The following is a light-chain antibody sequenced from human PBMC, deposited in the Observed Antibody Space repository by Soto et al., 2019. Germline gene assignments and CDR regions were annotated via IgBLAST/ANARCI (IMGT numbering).Light chain of an antibody. V-gene: IGKV1-27*01. J-gene: IGKJ4*01. CDR1: QAINNY. Sequence: DIPMTQSPSSLYASVGDRVTITCRASQAINNYLAGYQQKPWKVPTLLISAASTLQSGVPSRFSGSGSGTDFTLTISSLQPEDVATYFCQKFNAVPTFGGGTTVEI. CDR3: QKFNAVPT. CDR2: AAS.